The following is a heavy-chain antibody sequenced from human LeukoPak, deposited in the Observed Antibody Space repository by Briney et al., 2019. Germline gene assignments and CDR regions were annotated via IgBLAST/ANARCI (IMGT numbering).Heavy chain of an antibody. Sequence: SETLSLTCTVSGGSISGYYWSWIRQPAGKGLEWIGRIYSSGSTNYNPSPKSRATMSVDTSKNQFSLKLSSVTAADTAVYYCARVVVFGVVSSDYYYYYMDVWGKGTAVTVSS. CDR1: GGSISGYY. CDR3: ARVVVFGVVSSDYYYYYMDV. D-gene: IGHD3-3*01. V-gene: IGHV4-4*07. CDR2: IYSSGST. J-gene: IGHJ6*03.